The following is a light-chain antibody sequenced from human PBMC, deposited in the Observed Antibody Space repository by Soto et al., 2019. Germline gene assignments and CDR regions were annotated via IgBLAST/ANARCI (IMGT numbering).Light chain of an antibody. J-gene: IGKJ4*01. Sequence: DIVMTQSPDSLAVSLGERATIKCKSSQSLVYNSDNKSYLTWYQPKQGQPPKLLIYWASARESGVPDRFSVSGSVTDFTLTITTPLAEGVAVYYCQQSYTSPVTFGGGTKVEIK. CDR3: QQSYTSPVT. CDR1: QSLVYNSDNKSY. CDR2: WAS. V-gene: IGKV4-1*01.